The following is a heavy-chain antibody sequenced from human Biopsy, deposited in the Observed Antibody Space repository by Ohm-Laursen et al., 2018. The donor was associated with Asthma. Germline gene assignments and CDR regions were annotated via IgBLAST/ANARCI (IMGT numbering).Heavy chain of an antibody. CDR2: IYYSGRT. Sequence: SDTLSLTCTVSGDAMSTSGSYWGWIRQSPGKGLEWIGSIYYSGRTYYSPSLESRVTISADTSKNHFSLKVTSVTAADTAVYYCARAVSSSSYWYFDLWGRGDLVTVSS. CDR3: ARAVSSSSYWYFDL. CDR1: GDAMSTSGSY. V-gene: IGHV4-39*02. J-gene: IGHJ2*01. D-gene: IGHD6-6*01.